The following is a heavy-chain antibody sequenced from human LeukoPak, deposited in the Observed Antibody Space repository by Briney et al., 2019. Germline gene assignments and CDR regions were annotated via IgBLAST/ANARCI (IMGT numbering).Heavy chain of an antibody. Sequence: GGSLRLSCAATGFTFSGHSMGWVRQAPGRGLEWVSHITSGGTVYYADSVKGRFTISRDNAKNSVYLQMSGLRAEDTAVYYCAELGAGWGQGTLVTVSS. CDR3: AELGAG. J-gene: IGHJ4*02. V-gene: IGHV3-48*01. CDR2: ITSGGTV. CDR1: GFTFSGHS. D-gene: IGHD1-26*01.